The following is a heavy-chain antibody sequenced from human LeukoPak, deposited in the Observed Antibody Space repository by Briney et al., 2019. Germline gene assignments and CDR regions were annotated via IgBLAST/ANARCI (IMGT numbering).Heavy chain of an antibody. Sequence: SETLSLTCTVSGGSISSGGYYWRWIRQHPGKGLEWIGYIYYSGSTYYNPSLKSRVTISVDTSKNQFSLKLSSVTAADTAVYYCAREATPDVFDIWGQGTMVTVSS. CDR2: IYYSGST. CDR3: AREATPDVFDI. CDR1: GGSISSGGYY. J-gene: IGHJ3*02. D-gene: IGHD2-15*01. V-gene: IGHV4-31*03.